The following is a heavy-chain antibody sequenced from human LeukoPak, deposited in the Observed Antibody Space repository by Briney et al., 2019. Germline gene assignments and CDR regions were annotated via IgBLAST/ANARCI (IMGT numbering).Heavy chain of an antibody. Sequence: SETLSLTCAVYGGSFSGYYWSWIRQPPGKGLEWIGEINHSGSTNYNPSLKSRVTISVDTSKNQFSLKLSSVTAADTAVYYCARGLYVDTAMVYFDYWGQGTLVTVSS. V-gene: IGHV4-34*01. J-gene: IGHJ4*02. CDR3: ARGLYVDTAMVYFDY. D-gene: IGHD5-18*01. CDR2: INHSGST. CDR1: GGSFSGYY.